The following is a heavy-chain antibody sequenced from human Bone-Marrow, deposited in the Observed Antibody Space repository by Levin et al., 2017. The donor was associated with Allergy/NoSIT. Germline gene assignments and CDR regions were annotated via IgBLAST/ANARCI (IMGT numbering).Heavy chain of an antibody. CDR1: GFMFSNAW. D-gene: IGHD4-17*01. CDR2: IKNIPDGGTT. CDR3: ATDRGGDFTFDY. J-gene: IGHJ4*02. V-gene: IGHV3-15*07. Sequence: GESLKISCEGSGFMFSNAWMNWVRQSPGKGLEWVGHIKNIPDGGTTDYAAPVKDRFSISRDDSKNTLYLQMNNLKTEDTAVYYCATDRGGDFTFDYWGQGTLVTVSS.